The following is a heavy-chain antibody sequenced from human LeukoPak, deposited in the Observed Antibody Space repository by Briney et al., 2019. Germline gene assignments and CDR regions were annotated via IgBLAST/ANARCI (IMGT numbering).Heavy chain of an antibody. D-gene: IGHD5-18*01. J-gene: IGHJ6*02. V-gene: IGHV3-33*01. CDR3: AREAGGYSYGFSYYYYYGLDV. CDR2: IWYDGSNK. CDR1: GFTFSDYG. Sequence: PGGSLRLSCAVSGFTFSDYGMHWVRQAPGKGLEWVAVIWYDGSNKYYAVSVKGRFTISRDNPKNTLYLQMNRLRAEDTAVYYCAREAGGYSYGFSYYYYYGLDVWGQGTTVTVSS.